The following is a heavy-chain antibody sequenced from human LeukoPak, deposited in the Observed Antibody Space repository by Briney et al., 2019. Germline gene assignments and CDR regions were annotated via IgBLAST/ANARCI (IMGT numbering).Heavy chain of an antibody. J-gene: IGHJ6*03. CDR1: GYTFTSYD. CDR3: ARGMSGWFYYYYMDV. Sequence: GASVKVSCKASGYTFTSYDINWVRQATGQGLEWMGWMNPNSGNTGYAQKFQGRVTMTRNTSISTAYMELSSLRSEDTAVYYCARGMSGWFYYYYMDVWGKGTTVTISS. V-gene: IGHV1-8*01. D-gene: IGHD6-19*01. CDR2: MNPNSGNT.